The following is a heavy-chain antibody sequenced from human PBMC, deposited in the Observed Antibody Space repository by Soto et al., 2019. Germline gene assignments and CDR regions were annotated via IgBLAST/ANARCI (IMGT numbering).Heavy chain of an antibody. J-gene: IGHJ5*02. CDR2: IIPIFGTA. V-gene: IGHV1-69*01. CDR1: GGTFSSYA. D-gene: IGHD2-15*01. CDR3: ARERGGRYCSGGSCYRNNWFDP. Sequence: QVPLVQSGAEVKKPGSSVKVSCKASGGTFSSYAISWVRQAPGQGLEWMGGIIPIFGTANYAQKFQGRVTITADESTCTAYMELSSLRSEDTAVYYCARERGGRYCSGGSCYRNNWFDPWGQGTLVTVSS.